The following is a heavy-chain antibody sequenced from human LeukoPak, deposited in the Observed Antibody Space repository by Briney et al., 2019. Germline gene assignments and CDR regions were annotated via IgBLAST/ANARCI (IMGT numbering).Heavy chain of an antibody. V-gene: IGHV3-53*04. Sequence: PGGSLRLSCAASGFTVSSNYMSWVRQAPGKGLEWVSVIYSGGSTYYADSVKGRFTISRHNSKNTLYLQTNSLRAEDTAVYYCASVGIAAAHFYYYGMDVWGQGTTVTVSS. CDR1: GFTVSSNY. CDR3: ASVGIAAAHFYYYGMDV. D-gene: IGHD6-13*01. CDR2: IYSGGST. J-gene: IGHJ6*02.